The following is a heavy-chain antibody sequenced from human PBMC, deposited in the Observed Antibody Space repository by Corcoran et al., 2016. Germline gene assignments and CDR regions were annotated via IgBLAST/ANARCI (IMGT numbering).Heavy chain of an antibody. J-gene: IGHJ6*02. D-gene: IGHD2-2*01. CDR3: ARSPIVVVPAAPSRLDDYYYGMDV. CDR2: IYYTGST. Sequence: QLQLQESGPGLVKPSETLSLTCTVSGGSISSSSYYWGWIRQPPGKGLEWIGSIYYTGSTYYNPSLKSRVTISVETSKNQFSLKLSSVTAAATAVYYGARSPIVVVPAAPSRLDDYYYGMDVWGQGTTVTVSS. V-gene: IGHV4-39*07. CDR1: GGSISSSSYY.